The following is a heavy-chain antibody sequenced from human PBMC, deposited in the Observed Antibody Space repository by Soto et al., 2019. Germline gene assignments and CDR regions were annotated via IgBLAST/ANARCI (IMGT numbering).Heavy chain of an antibody. CDR3: ARDTGDSSSSDY. J-gene: IGHJ4*02. Sequence: GGSLRLSCAASGFTFSSYAMSWVRQAPGKGLEWVAVIWYDGSNKYYADSVKGRFTISRDNSKNTLYLQMNSLRAEDTAVYYCARDTGDSSSSDYWGQGTLVTVSS. V-gene: IGHV3-33*08. D-gene: IGHD6-6*01. CDR1: GFTFSSYA. CDR2: IWYDGSNK.